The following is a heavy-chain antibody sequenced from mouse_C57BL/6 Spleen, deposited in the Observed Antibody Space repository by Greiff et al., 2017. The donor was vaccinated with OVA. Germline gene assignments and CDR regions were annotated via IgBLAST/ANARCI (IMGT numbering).Heavy chain of an antibody. CDR3: AKNKDGYYYYFDY. D-gene: IGHD2-3*01. J-gene: IGHJ2*01. Sequence: QVQLKESGPGLVQPSQSLSITCTVSGFSLTSYGVHWVRQSPGKGLEWLGVIWRGGSTDYNAAFMSRLSITKDNSKSQVFFKMNSLQADDTAIYYCAKNKDGYYYYFDYWGQGTTLTVSS. CDR2: IWRGGST. CDR1: GFSLTSYG. V-gene: IGHV2-5*01.